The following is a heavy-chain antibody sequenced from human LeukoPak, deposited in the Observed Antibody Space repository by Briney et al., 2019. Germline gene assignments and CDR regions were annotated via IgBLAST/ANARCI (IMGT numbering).Heavy chain of an antibody. CDR1: GFTFSSYS. V-gene: IGHV3-48*01. D-gene: IGHD3-22*01. CDR3: VRDHHRRLYDSQARDTFDI. Sequence: PGGSLRLSCAASGFTFSSYSMNWVRQAPGEGLEWVSYISSSSSTIYYADSVKGRFTISRDNAKNSLYLQMNSQRAEDTAVYYCVRDHHRRLYDSQARDTFDIWGQGTMVTVSS. CDR2: ISSSSSTI. J-gene: IGHJ3*02.